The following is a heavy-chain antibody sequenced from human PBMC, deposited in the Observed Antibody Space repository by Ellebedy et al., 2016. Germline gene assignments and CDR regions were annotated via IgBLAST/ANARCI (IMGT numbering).Heavy chain of an antibody. Sequence: KVSXKGSGYSFTSYWIGWVRQMPGTGLEWMGIIYAGDSDTRYSPSFQGQVTISADRSISTAYLQWSSLKASDTAIYYCARSANWNYYSFDYWGQGTLVTVSS. CDR3: ARSANWNYYSFDY. V-gene: IGHV5-51*01. CDR1: GYSFTSYW. J-gene: IGHJ4*02. D-gene: IGHD1-7*01. CDR2: IYAGDSDT.